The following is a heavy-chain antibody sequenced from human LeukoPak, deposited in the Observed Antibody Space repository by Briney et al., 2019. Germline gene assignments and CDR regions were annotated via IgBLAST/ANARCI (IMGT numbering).Heavy chain of an antibody. CDR2: INPSGGST. D-gene: IGHD5-18*01. V-gene: IGHV1-46*01. CDR3: AREGGDTVMFKNSSDY. J-gene: IGHJ4*02. Sequence: GASVKVSCKASGYTFTSYYMHWVRQAPGQGLEWMGIINPSGGSTSYAQKFQGRVTMTRDTSTSTVYMELSSLRSEDTAVYYCAREGGDTVMFKNSSDYWGQETLVTVS. CDR1: GYTFTSYY.